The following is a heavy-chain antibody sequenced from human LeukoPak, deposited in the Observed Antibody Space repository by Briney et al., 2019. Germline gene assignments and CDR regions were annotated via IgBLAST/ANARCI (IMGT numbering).Heavy chain of an antibody. J-gene: IGHJ3*02. CDR3: ARGEGAATWGAFDI. Sequence: GGSLRLSCAASGFTFDDYGVSWVRQAPGKGLEWVSGINWNGGSTGYADSVKGRFTISRDNAKNSLYLQMNSLRAEDTALYYCARGEGAATWGAFDIWGQGTMVTVSS. CDR1: GFTFDDYG. CDR2: INWNGGST. D-gene: IGHD2-15*01. V-gene: IGHV3-20*04.